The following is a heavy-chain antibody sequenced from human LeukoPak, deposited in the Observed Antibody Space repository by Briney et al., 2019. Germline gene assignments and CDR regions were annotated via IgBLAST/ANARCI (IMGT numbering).Heavy chain of an antibody. Sequence: SETLSLTCTVSGGSMSPYHWGWIRQPPGKGLEWTGYIHYSGSTNYNPSLNSRVTISVDTSKNQFSLRLSSVTAADTAIYYCARAVSGRFDYWGQGTLVTVSS. CDR3: ARAVSGRFDY. D-gene: IGHD6-19*01. J-gene: IGHJ4*02. CDR1: GGSMSPYH. CDR2: IHYSGST. V-gene: IGHV4-59*08.